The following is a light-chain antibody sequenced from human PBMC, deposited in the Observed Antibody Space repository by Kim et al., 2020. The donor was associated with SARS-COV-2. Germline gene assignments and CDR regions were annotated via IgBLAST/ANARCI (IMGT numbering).Light chain of an antibody. Sequence: SYELTQPPSVSVSPGQTASITCSGDKLGDKYASWYQQKPGQSPVLVIYQDTKRPSGILERFSGSNSGNISTLTISGTQTMDEADYYCQAWDSSAGVIFGGGTQLNVL. V-gene: IGLV3-1*01. CDR2: QDT. J-gene: IGLJ2*01. CDR1: KLGDKY. CDR3: QAWDSSAGVI.